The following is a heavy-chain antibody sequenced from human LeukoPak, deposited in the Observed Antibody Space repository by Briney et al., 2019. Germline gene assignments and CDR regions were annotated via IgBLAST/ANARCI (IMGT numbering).Heavy chain of an antibody. V-gene: IGHV4-59*01. CDR3: ARLYQQSKWKYYYYYMDV. CDR1: GASFSTSY. J-gene: IGHJ6*03. CDR2: VFDSGST. Sequence: PSETLSLTCSVSGASFSTSYWSWIRQPPGRGLEWIGYVFDSGSTNYNPSLKSRVTISVDTSTKQFSLRLSSVTAADTAVYYCARLYQQSKWKYYYYYMDVWGKGTAVTVSS. D-gene: IGHD1-1*01.